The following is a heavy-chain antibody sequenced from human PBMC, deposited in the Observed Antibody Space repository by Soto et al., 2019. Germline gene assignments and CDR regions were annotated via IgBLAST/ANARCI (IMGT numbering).Heavy chain of an antibody. D-gene: IGHD3-22*01. Sequence: QVQLVQSGAEVKKPGSSVKVSCKASGGTFSSYAISWVRQAPGQGLEWMGGIIPIFGTANYAQKFQGRVTITADESTSTAYMELSSLRSEDTAVYYCARGPDNYDSSGYYYLDYWGQGTLVTVSS. V-gene: IGHV1-69*01. CDR3: ARGPDNYDSSGYYYLDY. CDR2: IIPIFGTA. CDR1: GGTFSSYA. J-gene: IGHJ4*02.